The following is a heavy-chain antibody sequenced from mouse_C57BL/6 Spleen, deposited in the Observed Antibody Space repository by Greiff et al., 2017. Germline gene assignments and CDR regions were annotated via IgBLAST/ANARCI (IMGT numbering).Heavy chain of an antibody. CDR1: GYTFTSYT. J-gene: IGHJ2*01. CDR2: INPSSGYT. Sequence: QVQLLQSGAELARPGASVKLSCKASGYTFTSYTMHWVKQRPGQGLEWIGYINPSSGYTKYNQKFKDKATLTADKSSSTAYMQLSSLTSEDAAVTYCARYPLYYGSRYYFDYWGQGTTLTVSS. CDR3: ARYPLYYGSRYYFDY. V-gene: IGHV1-4*01. D-gene: IGHD1-1*01.